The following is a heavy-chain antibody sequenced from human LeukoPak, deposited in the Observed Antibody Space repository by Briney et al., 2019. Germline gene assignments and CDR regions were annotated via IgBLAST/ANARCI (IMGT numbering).Heavy chain of an antibody. J-gene: IGHJ4*02. Sequence: GGSLRLSCAGSGFTFSSYAMSWVRQAPGKGLEWVSAISDTGATTYDADSVKGRFTISRDNSKNTLYLLMDSLRAEDTALYYCARDRDYYGSGSYTPDYWGQGTLVTVSS. CDR1: GFTFSSYA. V-gene: IGHV3-23*01. CDR2: ISDTGATT. D-gene: IGHD3-10*01. CDR3: ARDRDYYGSGSYTPDY.